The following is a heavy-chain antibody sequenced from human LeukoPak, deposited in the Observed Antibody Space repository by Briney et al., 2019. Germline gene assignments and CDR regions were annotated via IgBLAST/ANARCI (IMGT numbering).Heavy chain of an antibody. CDR1: GFTFSSYG. D-gene: IGHD1-26*01. J-gene: IGHJ4*02. CDR2: ISYDGSNK. V-gene: IGHV3-30*03. CDR3: ARERGRGRDSPWFDY. Sequence: PGGSLRLSCAAPGFTFSSYGMHWVRQAPGKGLEWVAVISYDGSNKYYADSVKGRFTISRDNSKNTLDLQMTGLRAEDTAVYYCARERGRGRDSPWFDYWGQGTLVTVSS.